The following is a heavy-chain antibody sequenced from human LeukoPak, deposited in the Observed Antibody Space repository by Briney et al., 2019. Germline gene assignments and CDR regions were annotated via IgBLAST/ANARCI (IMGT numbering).Heavy chain of an antibody. J-gene: IGHJ4*02. V-gene: IGHV4-34*01. CDR2: INHSGST. D-gene: IGHD6-19*01. Sequence: SETLSLTCAVYGGSFGGYYWSWIRRPPGKGLEWIGEINHSGSTNYNPSLKSRVTISVDTSKNQFSLKLSSVTAADTAVYYCARLSVGIAVAGTDYWGQGTLVTVSS. CDR3: ARLSVGIAVAGTDY. CDR1: GGSFGGYY.